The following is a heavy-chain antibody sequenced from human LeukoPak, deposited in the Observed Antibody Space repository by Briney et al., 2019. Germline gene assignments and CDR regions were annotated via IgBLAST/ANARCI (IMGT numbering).Heavy chain of an antibody. CDR2: TYYRSKWYY. D-gene: IGHD1-26*01. CDR1: GDSVSSNSAA. Sequence: SQTLSLTCAISGDSVSSNSAAWNWIRQSPSRGLEWLGRTYYRSKWYYDYAVAVKSRISINPDTSKNQFSLQLSSVTPEDTAVYYCARDPVGGSTIFDYWGQRTLVTVSS. J-gene: IGHJ4*02. V-gene: IGHV6-1*01. CDR3: ARDPVGGSTIFDY.